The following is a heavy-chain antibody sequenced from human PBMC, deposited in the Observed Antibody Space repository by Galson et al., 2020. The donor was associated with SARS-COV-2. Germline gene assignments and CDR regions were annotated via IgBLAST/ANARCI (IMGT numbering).Heavy chain of an antibody. CDR1: GFTFRSHA. J-gene: IGHJ4*02. V-gene: IGHV3-23*03. Sequence: GESLKISCAASGFTFRSHALNWVRQAPGKGLEWISLIYSSGTTYYADSVKGRFTISRDNSKNTVYLQMNSLRPEDTAVYYCAKAYYDSTGQTSRTGYSDYWGQGTLVTVSS. CDR3: AKAYYDSTGQTSRTGYSDY. CDR2: IYSSGTT. D-gene: IGHD3-22*01.